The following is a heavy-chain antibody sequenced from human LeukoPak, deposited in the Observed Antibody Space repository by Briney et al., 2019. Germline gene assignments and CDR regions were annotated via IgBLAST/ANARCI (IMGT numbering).Heavy chain of an antibody. CDR3: AKDRRRLGEFFDY. CDR2: ISYDGSNK. CDR1: GFTVSSIY. Sequence: GGSLRLSCAASGFTVSSIYMTWVRQAPGKGLERVAVISYDGSNKYYADSVKGRFTISRDNSKNTLYLQMNSLRAEDTAVYYCAKDRRRLGEFFDYWGQGTLVTVSS. J-gene: IGHJ4*02. D-gene: IGHD3-10*01. V-gene: IGHV3-30*18.